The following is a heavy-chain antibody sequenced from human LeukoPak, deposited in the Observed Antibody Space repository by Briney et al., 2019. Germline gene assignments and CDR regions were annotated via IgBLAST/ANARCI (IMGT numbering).Heavy chain of an antibody. J-gene: IGHJ4*02. V-gene: IGHV3-23*01. D-gene: IGHD2-15*01. CDR3: AKNVVVKRYFDY. CDR1: GFTFSNHA. Sequence: RSGGSLRLSCAASGFTFSNHAMSWVRQAPGKGLQWVSAISGSGRTTEYADSVKGRFTISRDNSKNTLSLQMNSLRVEDTAIYYCAKNVVVKRYFDYWGQGTLITVSS. CDR2: ISGSGRTT.